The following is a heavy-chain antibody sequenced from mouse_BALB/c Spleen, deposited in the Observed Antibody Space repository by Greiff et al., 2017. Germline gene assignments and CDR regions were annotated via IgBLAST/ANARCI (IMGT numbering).Heavy chain of an antibody. V-gene: IGHV2-9*02. CDR3: ARDEDGGSSYFAY. J-gene: IGHJ3*01. CDR2: IWAGGST. D-gene: IGHD1-1*01. Sequence: QGQLQQSGPGLVAPSQSLSITCTVSGFSLTSYGVHWVRQPPGKGLEWLGVIWAGGSTNYNSALMSRLSISKDNSKSQVFLKMNSLQTDDTAMYYCARDEDGGSSYFAYWGQGTLVTVSA. CDR1: GFSLTSYG.